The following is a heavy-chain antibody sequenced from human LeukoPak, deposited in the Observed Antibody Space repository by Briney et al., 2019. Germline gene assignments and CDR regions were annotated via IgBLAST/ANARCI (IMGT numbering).Heavy chain of an antibody. D-gene: IGHD2-2*01. CDR3: ARDHALVPFDY. Sequence: SVKVSCKASGGTFSSYAISWVRQAPGQGLEWMGRIIPIFGTASYAQKFQGRVTITTDESTSTAYMELSSLGSEDTAVYYCARDHALVPFDYWGQGTLVTVSS. CDR2: IIPIFGTA. CDR1: GGTFSSYA. J-gene: IGHJ4*02. V-gene: IGHV1-69*05.